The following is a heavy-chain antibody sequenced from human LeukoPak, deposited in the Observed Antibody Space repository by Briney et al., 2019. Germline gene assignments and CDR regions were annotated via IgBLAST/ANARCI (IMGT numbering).Heavy chain of an antibody. CDR2: IYYSGST. CDR1: GGSISSYY. CDR3: ARSIAVAGTAFDY. J-gene: IGHJ4*02. D-gene: IGHD6-19*01. Sequence: SETLSLTCTVSGGSISSYYWSWIRQPPGKGLEWIGYIYYSGSTNYNPSLKSRVTISVDTSKNQFSLKLSSVTAADTAVYYCARSIAVAGTAFDYWGQGTLVTVSS. V-gene: IGHV4-59*01.